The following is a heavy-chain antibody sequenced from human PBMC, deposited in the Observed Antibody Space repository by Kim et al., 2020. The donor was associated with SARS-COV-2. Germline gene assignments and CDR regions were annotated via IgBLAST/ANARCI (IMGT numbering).Heavy chain of an antibody. CDR3: ARGLFYYYGSGNWFDP. V-gene: IGHV4-31*02. D-gene: IGHD3-10*01. Sequence: SLKSRVTISVDTSKNQFSLKLSSVTAADTAVYYCARGLFYYYGSGNWFDPWDQGTLVTVSS. J-gene: IGHJ5*02.